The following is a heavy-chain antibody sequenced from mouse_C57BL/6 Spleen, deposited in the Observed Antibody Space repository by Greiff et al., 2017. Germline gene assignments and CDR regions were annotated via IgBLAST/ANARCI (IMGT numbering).Heavy chain of an antibody. D-gene: IGHD2-5*01. V-gene: IGHV1-53*01. CDR3: ASGPTIVNYYAMDY. CDR1: GYTFTSYW. Sequence: QVQLQQPGTELVKPGASVKLSCKASGYTFTSYWMHWVKQRPGQGLEWIGNINPSNGGTNYNEKFKSKVTLTVDKSSSTAYMQLSSMTSGYSAVDYCASGPTIVNYYAMDYWGQGTSVTVSS. J-gene: IGHJ4*01. CDR2: INPSNGGT.